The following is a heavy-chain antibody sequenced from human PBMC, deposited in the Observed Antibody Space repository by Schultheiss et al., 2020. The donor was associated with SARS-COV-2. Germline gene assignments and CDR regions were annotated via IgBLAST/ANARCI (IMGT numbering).Heavy chain of an antibody. CDR1: GFTFSSYE. CDR2: ISSSGSTI. Sequence: GESLKISCAASGFTFSSYEMNWVRQAPGKGLEWVSYISSSGSTIYYADSVKGRFTISRDNAKNSLYLQMNSLRAEDTAVYYCARFRSSWYDKYFDYWGQGTLVTVSS. V-gene: IGHV3-48*03. CDR3: ARFRSSWYDKYFDY. D-gene: IGHD6-13*01. J-gene: IGHJ4*02.